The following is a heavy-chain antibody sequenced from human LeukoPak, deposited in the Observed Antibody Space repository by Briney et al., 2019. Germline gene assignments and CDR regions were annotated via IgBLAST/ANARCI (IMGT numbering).Heavy chain of an antibody. CDR2: MYPGDSDV. V-gene: IGHV5-51*01. CDR1: GYTFTNYW. Sequence: SGGSLRLSCTATGYTFTNYWIAWVRQMPGRGLEWLGMMYPGDSDVRYSSSFAGQITISVDRATNTTHLQWSSLKASDTGIYFCARRRYSSGPADYWGQGTQVIASS. CDR3: ARRRYSSGPADY. J-gene: IGHJ4*02. D-gene: IGHD6-19*01.